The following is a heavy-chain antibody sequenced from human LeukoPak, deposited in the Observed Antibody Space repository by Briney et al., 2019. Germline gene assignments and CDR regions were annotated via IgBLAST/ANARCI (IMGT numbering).Heavy chain of an antibody. CDR1: GGSFSGYY. CDR3: ARLTGDPYYYYGMDV. CDR2: INHSGST. V-gene: IGHV4-34*01. Sequence: PSETLSLTCAVYGGSFSGYYWSWIRQPPGKGLEWIGEINHSGSTNYNPSLQSRVTISVDTSKNQFSLKLSSVTAADTAVYYCARLTGDPYYYYGMDVWGQGTTVTVSS. J-gene: IGHJ6*02. D-gene: IGHD7-27*01.